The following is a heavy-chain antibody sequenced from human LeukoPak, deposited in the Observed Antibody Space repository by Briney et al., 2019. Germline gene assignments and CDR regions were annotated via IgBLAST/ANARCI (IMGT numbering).Heavy chain of an antibody. CDR1: GYSISSGYY. D-gene: IGHD4-17*01. CDR2: IYYTEST. J-gene: IGHJ4*02. CDR3: ASRSYGDPFGY. V-gene: IGHV4-38-2*01. Sequence: SETLSLTCDVSGYSISSGYYWGWIRQPPGKGLDWIGSIYYTESTYYNPSLKSRVTISVDTSKNQFSLKLSSVTAADTAVYYCASRSYGDPFGYWGQGTLVTVSS.